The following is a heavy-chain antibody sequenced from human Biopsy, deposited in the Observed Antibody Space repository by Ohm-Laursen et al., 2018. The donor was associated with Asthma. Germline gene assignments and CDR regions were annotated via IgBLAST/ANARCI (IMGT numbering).Heavy chain of an antibody. CDR3: ARLAYGSGSFFDF. CDR2: IFPGDSDT. D-gene: IGHD3-10*01. J-gene: IGHJ4*02. CDR1: GYIFTSYW. V-gene: IGHV5-51*01. Sequence: ESLRISCNASGYIFTSYWIGWVRQMPGKGLEWIGIIFPGDSDTIYSPSFQGQVTISADKSISTAYLQWSSLKASDTAIYYCARLAYGSGSFFDFWGQGTLVTVAS.